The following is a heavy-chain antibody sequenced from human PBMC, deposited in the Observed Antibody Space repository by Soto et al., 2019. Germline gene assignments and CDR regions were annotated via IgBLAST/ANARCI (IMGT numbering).Heavy chain of an antibody. D-gene: IGHD1-26*01. CDR3: ARGELRFWFDP. Sequence: QVQLQESGPGLVKPSQTLSLTCTVSGGSISSGGYYWSWIRQHPGKGLEWIGYIYYSGSTYYNPSLKSRVTISVEPSKNQFYLKLSSVTAADTAVYYCARGELRFWFDPWGQGTLVTVSS. V-gene: IGHV4-31*03. CDR2: IYYSGST. J-gene: IGHJ5*02. CDR1: GGSISSGGYY.